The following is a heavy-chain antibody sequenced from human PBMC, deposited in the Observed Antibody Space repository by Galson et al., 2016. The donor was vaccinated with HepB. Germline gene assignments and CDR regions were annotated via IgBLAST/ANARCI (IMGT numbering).Heavy chain of an antibody. CDR3: ARGTALTGLDF. J-gene: IGHJ4*02. CDR2: TYYRSKWYD. V-gene: IGHV6-1*01. CDR1: GHSVSSNSGA. Sequence: CAISGHSVSSNSGAWNWIRQSPSRGLEWLGRTYYRSKWYDDYAVSFKSRITINPDTSKNQFSLQLNSVTPEDTAVYYCARGTALTGLDFWGQGTLVTVSS. D-gene: IGHD2-21*02.